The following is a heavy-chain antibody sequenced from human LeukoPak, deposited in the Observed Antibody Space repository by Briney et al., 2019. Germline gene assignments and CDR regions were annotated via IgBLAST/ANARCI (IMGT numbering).Heavy chain of an antibody. CDR3: ARDRGVAAAGFDY. D-gene: IGHD6-13*01. Sequence: SQTLSLTCTVSGGSISSGSYYWSWIRQPAGKGLEWIGRIYTSGSTNYNPSLKSRVTIDTSKNQFSLKLSSVTAADTAVYYCARDRGVAAAGFDYWGQGTLVTVSS. J-gene: IGHJ4*02. V-gene: IGHV4-61*02. CDR1: GGSISSGSYY. CDR2: IYTSGST.